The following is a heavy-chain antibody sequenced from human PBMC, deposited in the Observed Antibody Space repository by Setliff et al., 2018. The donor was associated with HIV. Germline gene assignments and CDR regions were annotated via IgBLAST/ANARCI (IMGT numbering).Heavy chain of an antibody. J-gene: IGHJ4*02. D-gene: IGHD3-16*01. CDR3: AKATGSATSPRGSFDY. CDR1: GFTFSDYA. V-gene: IGHV3-23*01. Sequence: GGSLRLSCVASGFTFSDYAMNWVRQAPGKGLEWVSAISGSGGSTYYADSVQGRFTISRDNSKNTLYLQMNSLRAEDTAVYYCAKATGSATSPRGSFDYLGRGTPVTVSS. CDR2: ISGSGGST.